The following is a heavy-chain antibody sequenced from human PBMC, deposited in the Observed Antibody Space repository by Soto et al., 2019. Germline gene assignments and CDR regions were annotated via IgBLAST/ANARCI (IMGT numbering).Heavy chain of an antibody. D-gene: IGHD2-15*01. V-gene: IGHV1-69*02. J-gene: IGHJ6*02. CDR3: ASWLKGPDIGNYYYGMDV. CDR1: GGTFSSYT. CDR2: IIPILGIA. Sequence: SVKVSCKASGGTFSSYTISWVRQAPGQGLEWMGRIIPILGIANYAQKFQGRVTITADEFTRTAYMEMNSLRSEDTAVYYCASWLKGPDIGNYYYGMDVWGQGTTVTVSS.